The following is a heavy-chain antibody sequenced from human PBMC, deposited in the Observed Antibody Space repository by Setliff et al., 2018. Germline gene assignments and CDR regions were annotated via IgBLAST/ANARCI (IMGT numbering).Heavy chain of an antibody. CDR3: ARGTQGNWGYYFDS. J-gene: IGHJ4*02. D-gene: IGHD7-27*01. CDR2: IIPFFGTT. Sequence: GASVKVSCKASVGTSRNHPISWVRQAPGQGLEWMGDIIPFFGTTNYAQDLKGRLTITADESTGTAYMELNSLRSEDTAFYHCARGTQGNWGYYFDSWGQGTLVTVSS. CDR1: VGTSRNHP. V-gene: IGHV1-69*13.